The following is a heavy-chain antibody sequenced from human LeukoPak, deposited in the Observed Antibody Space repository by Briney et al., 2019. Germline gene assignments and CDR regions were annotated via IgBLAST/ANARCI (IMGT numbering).Heavy chain of an antibody. CDR2: MSYDGSNK. CDR3: AKGRGRTYGGYVGY. J-gene: IGHJ4*02. D-gene: IGHD5-12*01. Sequence: PGGSLRLSCAASGFTFSSCGMHWVRQAPGKGLEWVAVMSYDGSNKYYADSVKGRFTISRDNSKNTLYLQMNSLRAEDTAVYYCAKGRGRTYGGYVGYWGQGTLVTVSS. CDR1: GFTFSSCG. V-gene: IGHV3-30*18.